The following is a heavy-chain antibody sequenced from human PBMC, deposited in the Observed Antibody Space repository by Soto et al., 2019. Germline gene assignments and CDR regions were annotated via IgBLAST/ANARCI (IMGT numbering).Heavy chain of an antibody. D-gene: IGHD5-12*01. CDR3: AKDGGKDGYFGNWFDP. Sequence: GASVKLSCKASGGSFGNYASTWVRQAPGQGLEWLGRIIPIFGSANYAQKFQGRVTITADESTTTAYMELSSLRSDDTAVYYCAKDGGKDGYFGNWFDPWGQGTLVTVSS. CDR1: GGSFGNYA. V-gene: IGHV1-69*13. J-gene: IGHJ5*02. CDR2: IIPIFGSA.